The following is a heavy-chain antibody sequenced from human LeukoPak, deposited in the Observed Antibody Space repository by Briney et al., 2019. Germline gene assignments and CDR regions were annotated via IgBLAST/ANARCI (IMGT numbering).Heavy chain of an antibody. CDR3: ASGPPPYYYDTSGYY. J-gene: IGHJ4*02. CDR2: IYPGDSDT. D-gene: IGHD3-22*01. CDR1: GYSFTTYW. V-gene: IGHV5-51*01. Sequence: GESLKISCKGSGYSFTTYWIGWVRQMPGKGLEWMGIIYPGDSDTRYSPSFQGQVTISADKSISPAYLQWSSLKASDTAMYYCASGPPPYYYDTSGYYWGQGTLVTVSS.